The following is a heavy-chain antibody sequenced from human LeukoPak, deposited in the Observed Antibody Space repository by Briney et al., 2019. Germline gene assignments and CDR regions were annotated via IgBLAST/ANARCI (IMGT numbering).Heavy chain of an antibody. CDR1: GGSISSGSYY. D-gene: IGHD3-10*01. V-gene: IGHV4-61*02. CDR3: AREQAMVRGVIITPTYFDY. Sequence: SETLSLTCTASGGSISSGSYYWSWIRQPAGKGLEWIGRIYTSGSTNYNPSLKSRFTISVDTSKNQFSLKLSSVTAADPAVYYCAREQAMVRGVIITPTYFDYWGQGTLVTVSS. J-gene: IGHJ4*02. CDR2: IYTSGST.